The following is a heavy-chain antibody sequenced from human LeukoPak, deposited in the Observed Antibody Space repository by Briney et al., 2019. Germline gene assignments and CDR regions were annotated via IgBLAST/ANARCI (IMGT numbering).Heavy chain of an antibody. V-gene: IGHV3-30*03. CDR1: GFTFSSYG. Sequence: GGSLRLSCAASGFTFSSYGMHWVRQAPGKGLEWVAVISYDGSNKYYADSVKGRFTISRDNSKNTLYLQMSSLRAEDTAVYYCARDIGGYLSWFDPWGQGTLVTVSS. D-gene: IGHD1-26*01. J-gene: IGHJ5*02. CDR2: ISYDGSNK. CDR3: ARDIGGYLSWFDP.